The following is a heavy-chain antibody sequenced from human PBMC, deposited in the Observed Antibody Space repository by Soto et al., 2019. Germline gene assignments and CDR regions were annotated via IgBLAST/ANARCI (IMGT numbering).Heavy chain of an antibody. Sequence: ASVKVACKASGYTFTSYYMHWVRQAPGQGHEWMGIINPSGGSTSYAQKFQGRVTMTRDTSTSTVYMELSSLRSEDTAVYYCARDKGRGGYSYGYYYYYGMDVWGQGTTVTVSS. CDR2: INPSGGST. J-gene: IGHJ6*02. V-gene: IGHV1-46*01. D-gene: IGHD5-18*01. CDR1: GYTFTSYY. CDR3: ARDKGRGGYSYGYYYYYGMDV.